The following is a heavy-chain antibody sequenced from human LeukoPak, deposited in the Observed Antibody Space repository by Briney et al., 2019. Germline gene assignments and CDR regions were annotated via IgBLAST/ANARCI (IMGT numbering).Heavy chain of an antibody. CDR1: GFTFSSYA. CDR3: ARDVGGGRTHYYDSSGYFAY. CDR2: ISYDGSNK. Sequence: GGSLRLSCAASGFTFSSYAMHWVRQAPGKGLEWVAVISYDGSNKYYADSVKGRFTISRDNSKNTLYLQMNSLRAEDTAVYYCARDVGGGRTHYYDSSGYFAYWGQGTLVTVSS. D-gene: IGHD3-22*01. J-gene: IGHJ4*02. V-gene: IGHV3-30-3*01.